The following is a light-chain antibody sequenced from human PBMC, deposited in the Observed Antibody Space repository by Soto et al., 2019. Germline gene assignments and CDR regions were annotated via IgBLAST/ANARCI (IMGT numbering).Light chain of an antibody. Sequence: QSALTQPPSASGSPGQSVTISCTGASSDVGGYNFVSWYQQHPGKAPKLMIYDVTKRPSGVPDRFSGSKSGNTASLTVSGLHADDEADYYCSSYAGSSVPVAFGGGTQLTVL. CDR2: DVT. J-gene: IGLJ2*01. CDR1: SSDVGGYNF. CDR3: SSYAGSSVPVA. V-gene: IGLV2-8*01.